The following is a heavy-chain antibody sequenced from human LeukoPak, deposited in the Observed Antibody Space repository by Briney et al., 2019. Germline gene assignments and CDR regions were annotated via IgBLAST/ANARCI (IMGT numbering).Heavy chain of an antibody. CDR3: ARESTKDYYGSGNFDY. Sequence: GGSLRLSCAVSGFTFSTYGMNWVRQAPGEGLEWVSSISSGSSYIYYADSMKGRFTISRDNAKNSLYLQMNSLRAEDTALYYCARESTKDYYGSGNFDYWGQGTLVTVSS. D-gene: IGHD3-10*01. CDR2: ISSGSSYI. J-gene: IGHJ4*02. CDR1: GFTFSTYG. V-gene: IGHV3-21*04.